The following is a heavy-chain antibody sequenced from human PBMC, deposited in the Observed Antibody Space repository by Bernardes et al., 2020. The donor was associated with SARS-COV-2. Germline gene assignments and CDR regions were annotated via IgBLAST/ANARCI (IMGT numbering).Heavy chain of an antibody. D-gene: IGHD3-10*01. J-gene: IGHJ4*02. V-gene: IGHV3-21*04. Sequence: GGSLRLSCAASGFTFSTYSMNWLRQAPGKGLEWVSSISSSSSYIFYADSVRGRFSISRDNAKNSVFLQMNSLRAEDTAVYYCARRRGPYGSTFYPDFDYWGQGILVTVSS. CDR2: ISSSSSYI. CDR3: ARRRGPYGSTFYPDFDY. CDR1: GFTFSTYS.